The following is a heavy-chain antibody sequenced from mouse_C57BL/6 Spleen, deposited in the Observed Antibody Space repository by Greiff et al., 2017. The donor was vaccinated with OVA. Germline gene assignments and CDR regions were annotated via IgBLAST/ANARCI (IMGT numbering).Heavy chain of an antibody. J-gene: IGHJ1*03. CDR2: ISDGGSYT. V-gene: IGHV5-4*03. Sequence: DVKLVESGGGLVKPGGSLKLSCAASGFTFSSYAMSWVRQTPEKRLEWVATISDGGSYTYYPDNVKGRFTISRDNAKNNLYLQMSHLKSEDTAMYYCATFYYGSSPWYFDVWGTGTTVTVSS. D-gene: IGHD1-1*01. CDR1: GFTFSSYA. CDR3: ATFYYGSSPWYFDV.